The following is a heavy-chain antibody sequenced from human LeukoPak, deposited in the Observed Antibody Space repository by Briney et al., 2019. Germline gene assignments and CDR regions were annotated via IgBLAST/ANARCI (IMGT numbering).Heavy chain of an antibody. CDR2: INQDGSGK. CDR1: GFTFSDYF. CDR3: ARNEA. J-gene: IGHJ5*02. V-gene: IGHV3-7*01. Sequence: PGGSLRLSCVASGFTFSDYFMSWIRQAPGRGLEWVANINQDGSGKYYLDSVKGRFNISRDNAENSLYLQMNSLRVEDTAIYYCARNEAWGQGTLVTVSS.